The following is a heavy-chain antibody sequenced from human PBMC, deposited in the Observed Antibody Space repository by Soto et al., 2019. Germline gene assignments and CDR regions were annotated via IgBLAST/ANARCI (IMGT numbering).Heavy chain of an antibody. CDR1: GGTFSSYA. Sequence: QVQLVQYGAEVKKPGSSVKVSCKASGGTFSSYAISWVRQAPGQGLEWMGGIIPIFGTANYAQKFQGRVTITADESTSTAYMELSSLRSEDTAVYYCARAPGVTIFGVVISPYYYYGMDVWGQGTTVTVSS. V-gene: IGHV1-69*12. CDR2: IIPIFGTA. CDR3: ARAPGVTIFGVVISPYYYYGMDV. D-gene: IGHD3-3*01. J-gene: IGHJ6*02.